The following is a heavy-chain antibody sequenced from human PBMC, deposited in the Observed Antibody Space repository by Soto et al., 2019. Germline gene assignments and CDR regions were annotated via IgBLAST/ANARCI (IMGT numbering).Heavy chain of an antibody. CDR3: AHIVVAGLGYYFDY. D-gene: IGHD6-19*01. V-gene: IGHV2-5*02. Sequence: QITLKESGPMLVKPTQTLTPTFTFSGFSLSSTRLAVGWIRHPPGKALELLAVIYWDDDKRYSPFLKSRLTITKDTSKTQVVLTKSTMDPVDTARYYCAHIVVAGLGYYFDYWGQGTLVTVSS. J-gene: IGHJ4*02. CDR1: GFSLSSTRLA. CDR2: IYWDDDK.